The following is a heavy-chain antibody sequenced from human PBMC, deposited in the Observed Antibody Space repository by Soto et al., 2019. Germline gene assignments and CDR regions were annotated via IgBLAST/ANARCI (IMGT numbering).Heavy chain of an antibody. Sequence: ASVKVSCKASGYTFTSYGISWVRQAPGQGLEWMGWISAYNGNTSYAQKLQGRVTMTTDTSTSTAYMELRSLRSDDTAVYYCARGRYYDSSGHLPAEYFQHWGQGTLVTVSS. J-gene: IGHJ1*01. CDR1: GYTFTSYG. CDR2: ISAYNGNT. V-gene: IGHV1-18*01. CDR3: ARGRYYDSSGHLPAEYFQH. D-gene: IGHD3-22*01.